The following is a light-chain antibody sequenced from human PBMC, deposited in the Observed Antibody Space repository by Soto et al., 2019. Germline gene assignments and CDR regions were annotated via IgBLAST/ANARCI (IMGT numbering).Light chain of an antibody. Sequence: DIQMTQFPSSLSASVGDRVTITCRASQDISNDLGWYQQKPGKAPKRLIYTASSLQSGVPSRFSGSGSGTEFTLTISSLQPEDFATYYCLQHNDYPYTFGQGTKLEI. J-gene: IGKJ2*01. V-gene: IGKV1-17*01. CDR3: LQHNDYPYT. CDR2: TAS. CDR1: QDISND.